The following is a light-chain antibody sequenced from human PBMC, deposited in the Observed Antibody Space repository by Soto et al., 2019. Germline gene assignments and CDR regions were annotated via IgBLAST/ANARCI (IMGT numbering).Light chain of an antibody. CDR3: QQYGSSLQGT. CDR1: QSVSSSY. V-gene: IGKV3-20*01. Sequence: EIVLTQSPGTLSLSPWERATLSCRASQSVSSSYLAWYQQKPGQAPRLLIYGASSRATGIPDRFSGSGSGTDFTLTISSLEPEDFAVYYCQQYGSSLQGTFGQGTKVDIK. J-gene: IGKJ1*01. CDR2: GAS.